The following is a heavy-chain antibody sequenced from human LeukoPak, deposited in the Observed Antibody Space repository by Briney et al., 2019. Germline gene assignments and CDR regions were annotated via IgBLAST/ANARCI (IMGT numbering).Heavy chain of an antibody. CDR3: AKSRDTAMVTGFDY. D-gene: IGHD5-18*01. Sequence: PGGSLRLPCAASGFTFSNYAMHWVRQAPGKGLEWVAVISYDGSNKYYADSVKGRFTISRDNFKNTLYLQMNSLRAEDTAVYYCAKSRDTAMVTGFDYWGQGTLVTVSS. CDR1: GFTFSNYA. CDR2: ISYDGSNK. V-gene: IGHV3-30*18. J-gene: IGHJ4*02.